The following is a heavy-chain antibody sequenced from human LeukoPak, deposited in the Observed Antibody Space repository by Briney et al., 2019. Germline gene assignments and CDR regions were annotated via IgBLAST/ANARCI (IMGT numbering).Heavy chain of an antibody. V-gene: IGHV4-61*02. CDR1: GGSISSGSYY. D-gene: IGHD4-17*01. CDR3: ARGYGDHWVDLGSFDY. Sequence: SETLSFTCTVSGGSISSGSYYWNWIRQPAGKGLEWIGRIHTSGSTNYNPSLKSRVTISVDTSKNQFSLKLSSVTAADTAVYYCARGYGDHWVDLGSFDYWGQGTLVTVSS. J-gene: IGHJ4*02. CDR2: IHTSGST.